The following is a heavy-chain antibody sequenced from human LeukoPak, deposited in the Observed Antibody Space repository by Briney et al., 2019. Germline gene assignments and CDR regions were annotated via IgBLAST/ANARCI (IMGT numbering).Heavy chain of an antibody. D-gene: IGHD1-26*01. V-gene: IGHV3-21*01. CDR2: ISSSSSYI. CDR3: ARDRLENSGSYSSLDP. Sequence: GGSLRLSCAASGFTFSSYAMSWVRQAPGKGLEWVSSISSSSSYIYYADSVKGRFTISRDNAKNSLYLQMNSLRAEDTAVYYCARDRLENSGSYSSLDPWGQGTLVTVSS. CDR1: GFTFSSYA. J-gene: IGHJ5*02.